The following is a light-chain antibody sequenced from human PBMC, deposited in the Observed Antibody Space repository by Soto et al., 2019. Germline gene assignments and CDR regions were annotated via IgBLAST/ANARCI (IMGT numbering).Light chain of an antibody. V-gene: IGLV1-44*01. Sequence: QSVLTQPPSASGTPGQSVTISCSGSSSNIGSNTVNWYQQLSGAAPKLLIHNNGQRPSGVPDRFSGSNSDTSASLAISGLQSADEADYYCAAWDDSLTAVLFGGGTKVTVL. CDR3: AAWDDSLTAVL. J-gene: IGLJ3*02. CDR2: NNG. CDR1: SSNIGSNT.